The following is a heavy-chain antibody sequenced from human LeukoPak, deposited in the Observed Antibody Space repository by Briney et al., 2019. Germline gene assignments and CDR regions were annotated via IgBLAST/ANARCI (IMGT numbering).Heavy chain of an antibody. V-gene: IGHV4-4*07. CDR2: IYTSGST. D-gene: IGHD3-10*01. Sequence: PSETLSLTCTVSGGSISSYYWSWIRQPAGKGLEWIGRIYTSGSTNYNPSLKSRVTISVDTSKNQFSLKLSSVTAADTAVYYCARLPSLLWFGELLSSYFDYWGQGTLVTVSS. J-gene: IGHJ4*02. CDR1: GGSISSYY. CDR3: ARLPSLLWFGELLSSYFDY.